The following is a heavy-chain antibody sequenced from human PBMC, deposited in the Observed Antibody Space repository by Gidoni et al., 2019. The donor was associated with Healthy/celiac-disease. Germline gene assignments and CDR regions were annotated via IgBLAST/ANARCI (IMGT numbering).Heavy chain of an antibody. J-gene: IGHJ5*02. CDR1: GYTFTSYA. CDR3: ARDGTMITFGGVIVGNWFDP. Sequence: QVQLVQSGAEVKKPGASVKVSCKASGYTFTSYAMHWVRQAPGQRLEWVGWINAGNGNTKYSRKFQGRVTITRDTSARTAYMELSSLRSEDTAVYYCARDGTMITFGGVIVGNWFDPWGQGTLVTVSS. V-gene: IGHV1-3*01. D-gene: IGHD3-16*02. CDR2: INAGNGNT.